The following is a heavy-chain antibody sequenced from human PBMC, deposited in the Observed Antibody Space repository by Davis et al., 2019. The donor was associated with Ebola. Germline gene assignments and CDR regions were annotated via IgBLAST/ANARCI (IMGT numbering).Heavy chain of an antibody. CDR3: ARVGFSYGHAVY. Sequence: PSETLSLTCTVSGSPFSTADFYWSSVRQPPGKGLEWLGYLSYTGRTFQNPSLRSRVTMSVDTSKKQFSLKLASVTVADTAMYFCARVGFSYGHAVYWGPGTLVTVSS. J-gene: IGHJ4*02. D-gene: IGHD3-16*01. CDR1: GSPFSTADFY. CDR2: LSYTGRT. V-gene: IGHV4-30-4*08.